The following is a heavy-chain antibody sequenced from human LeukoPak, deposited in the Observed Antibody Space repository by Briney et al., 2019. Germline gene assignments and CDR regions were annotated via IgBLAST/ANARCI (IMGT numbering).Heavy chain of an antibody. Sequence: GRSLRLSCAASGFTFSSYVMHWVRQAPGKGLEWVAIISYDGSNEYYADSVKGRFTISRDNSKNTLYLQMNSLRTEDTALYYCAQDIRPGWTGSWIDHWGQGTLVTVSS. D-gene: IGHD1-26*01. CDR3: AQDIRPGWTGSWIDH. CDR1: GFTFSSYV. J-gene: IGHJ4*02. CDR2: ISYDGSNE. V-gene: IGHV3-30*04.